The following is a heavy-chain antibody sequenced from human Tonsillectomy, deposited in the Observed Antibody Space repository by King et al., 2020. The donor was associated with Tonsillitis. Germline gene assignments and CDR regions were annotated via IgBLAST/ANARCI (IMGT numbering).Heavy chain of an antibody. CDR3: AFSIIAHNFDS. Sequence: QLQESGPGLVKPSETLSPTCSVSGGSISGSSYYWGWIRQAPGKGLEWIATFYYSGSTYYNPSLKSRVTISVDTSKNQFSLKLSSVTAADTAVYFCAFSIIAHNFDSWGQGTLVIVSS. J-gene: IGHJ4*02. CDR2: FYYSGST. CDR1: GGSISGSSYY. V-gene: IGHV4-39*01. D-gene: IGHD6-6*01.